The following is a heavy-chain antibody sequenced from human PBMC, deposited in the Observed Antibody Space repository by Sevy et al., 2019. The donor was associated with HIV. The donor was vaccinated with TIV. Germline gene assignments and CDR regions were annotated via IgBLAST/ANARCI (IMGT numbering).Heavy chain of an antibody. D-gene: IGHD2-15*01. V-gene: IGHV4-4*07. Sequence: SETLSLTCTVSGGSISSYYWSWIRQPAGKGLEWIGRIYTSGSTNYNPSLKSRVTMSVDTSKNQFSLKLSSVTAADTAVYYCARDLHNGGKPHGAFDIWGQGTMVTVSS. CDR2: IYTSGST. CDR1: GGSISSYY. J-gene: IGHJ3*02. CDR3: ARDLHNGGKPHGAFDI.